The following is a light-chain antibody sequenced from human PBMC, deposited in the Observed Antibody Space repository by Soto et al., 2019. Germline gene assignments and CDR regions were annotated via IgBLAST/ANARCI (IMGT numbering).Light chain of an antibody. J-gene: IGLJ1*01. CDR2: SNN. V-gene: IGLV1-47*02. Sequence: QSVLTQPPSASGTPGQRVTISCSGSSSNIGSNYVYWYHQLPGTAPKLVIYSNNQRPSGVPDRFSGSKSGTSASLAISGLRSEDEADYYCAAWDDSLSGYVFGTGTKLTVL. CDR1: SSNIGSNY. CDR3: AAWDDSLSGYV.